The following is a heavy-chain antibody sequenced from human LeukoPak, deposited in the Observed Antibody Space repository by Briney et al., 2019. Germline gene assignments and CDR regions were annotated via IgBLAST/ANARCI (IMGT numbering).Heavy chain of an antibody. Sequence: GGSLRLSCAASGFTFSAYNMHWVRQAPGKGLEWVSSISSGSGYIYYADSVKGRFTISRDNANNSLYLRMNSLRAGDTAVYYCASREGEFDYWGQGTLVTVSS. V-gene: IGHV3-21*01. CDR3: ASREGEFDY. J-gene: IGHJ4*02. CDR2: ISSGSGYI. CDR1: GFTFSAYN.